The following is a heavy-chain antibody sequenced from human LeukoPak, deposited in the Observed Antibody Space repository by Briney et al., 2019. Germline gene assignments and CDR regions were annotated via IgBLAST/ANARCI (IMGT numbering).Heavy chain of an antibody. D-gene: IGHD6-6*01. CDR3: ARGLSGYASSLGY. CDR2: ISSSSSYI. J-gene: IGHJ4*02. V-gene: IGHV3-21*01. CDR1: GFTFSSYS. Sequence: GGSLRLSCAASGFTFSSYSMNWVRQAPGKGLEWVSSISSSSSYIYYADSVKGRFTISRDNARKSLYLQMNSLRAEDTAVYYCARGLSGYASSLGYWGQGTLVTVST.